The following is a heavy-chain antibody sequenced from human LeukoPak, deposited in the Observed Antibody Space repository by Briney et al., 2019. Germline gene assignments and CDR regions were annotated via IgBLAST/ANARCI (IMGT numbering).Heavy chain of an antibody. J-gene: IGHJ5*02. Sequence: GGSLRLSCAASGFTFSSYWMSWVRQAPGKGLEWVANIKQDGSEKYYVDSVKGRFTISRDNAKNSLYLQMNSLRAEDTAVYYCAREIVVATSNWFDPWGQGTLSPSPQ. CDR1: GFTFSSYW. CDR3: AREIVVATSNWFDP. V-gene: IGHV3-7*01. D-gene: IGHD3-22*01. CDR2: IKQDGSEK.